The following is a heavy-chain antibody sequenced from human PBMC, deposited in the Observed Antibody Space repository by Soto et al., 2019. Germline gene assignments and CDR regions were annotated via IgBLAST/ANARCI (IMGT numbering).Heavy chain of an antibody. Sequence: SETLSLXCTVSGGSISSGDYYWSWIRQPPGKGLEWIGYIYYSGSTYYNPSLKSRVTISVDTSKNQFSLKLSSVTAADTAVYYCAREFVPAPGVPYFDYWGQGTLVTVSS. CDR3: AREFVPAPGVPYFDY. D-gene: IGHD2-2*01. CDR1: GGSISSGDYY. V-gene: IGHV4-30-4*01. CDR2: IYYSGST. J-gene: IGHJ4*02.